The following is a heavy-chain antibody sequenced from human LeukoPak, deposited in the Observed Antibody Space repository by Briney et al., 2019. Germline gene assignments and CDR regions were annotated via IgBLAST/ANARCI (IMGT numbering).Heavy chain of an antibody. J-gene: IGHJ3*02. Sequence: ASVKVSCKASGYTFTSYDINWVRQATGQGLEWMGWMNPNSGNTGYAQKFQGRVTITRNTSISTAYMELSSLRSEDTAVYYCARDRVGADDAFDIWGQGTMVTVSS. CDR2: MNPNSGNT. CDR1: GYTFTSYD. CDR3: ARDRVGADDAFDI. V-gene: IGHV1-8*03. D-gene: IGHD1-26*01.